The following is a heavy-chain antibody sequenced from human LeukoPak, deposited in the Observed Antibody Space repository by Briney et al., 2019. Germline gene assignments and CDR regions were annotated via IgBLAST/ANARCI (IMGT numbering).Heavy chain of an antibody. D-gene: IGHD4-17*01. CDR2: IYYSGST. CDR3: ARTTVTTYYFDY. CDR1: GGSISSGGYY. V-gene: IGHV4-31*03. Sequence: SQTLSLTCTVSGGSISSGGYYWSWIRQHPGKGLEWIGYIYYSGSTYYNPSLKSRVTISVDTSKNQFSLKLSSVTAADTAVYYCARTTVTTYYFDYWGQETLVTVSS. J-gene: IGHJ4*02.